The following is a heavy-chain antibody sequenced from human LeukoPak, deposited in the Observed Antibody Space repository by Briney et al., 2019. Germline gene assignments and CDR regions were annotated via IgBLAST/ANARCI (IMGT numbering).Heavy chain of an antibody. D-gene: IGHD3-3*01. CDR1: GGSISSYY. CDR3: ARSITIFGVFDHGY. Sequence: SETLSLTCTVSGGSISSYYWSWIRQPPGKGLEWIGYIYYSGSTNYNPSLKSRVTISVDTSKNQFSLKLSSVTAADTAVYYCARSITIFGVFDHGYWGQGTLVTVSS. CDR2: IYYSGST. J-gene: IGHJ4*02. V-gene: IGHV4-59*01.